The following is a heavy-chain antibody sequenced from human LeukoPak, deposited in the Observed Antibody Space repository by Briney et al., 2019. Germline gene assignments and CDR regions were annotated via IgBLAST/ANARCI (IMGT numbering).Heavy chain of an antibody. D-gene: IGHD4/OR15-4a*01. CDR3: TRIFHSASWFFDL. CDR1: GVSLSPYW. V-gene: IGHV3-7*01. Sequence: GGSLRLSCGTSGVSLSPYWMRWVRQAPGKGLEWVANIKQDGSENSYVDSVKGRFTISRDNANNLVFLQMNNLRVEDTALYFCTRIFHSASWFFDLWGRGTLVTVSS. CDR2: IKQDGSEN. J-gene: IGHJ2*01.